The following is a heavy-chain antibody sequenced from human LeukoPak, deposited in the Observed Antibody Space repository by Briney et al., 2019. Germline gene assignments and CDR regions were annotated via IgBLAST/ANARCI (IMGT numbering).Heavy chain of an antibody. Sequence: GGSLRLSCAASGFTFSSYSMNWVRQAPGKGLEWVSSISSSSSYIYYADSVKGRFTISRDNAKNSLYLQMNSLRAEDTAVYYCAREGVVVPVTYFDYWGQGTLVTVSS. J-gene: IGHJ4*02. CDR2: ISSSSSYI. D-gene: IGHD2-2*01. CDR1: GFTFSSYS. CDR3: AREGVVVPVTYFDY. V-gene: IGHV3-21*01.